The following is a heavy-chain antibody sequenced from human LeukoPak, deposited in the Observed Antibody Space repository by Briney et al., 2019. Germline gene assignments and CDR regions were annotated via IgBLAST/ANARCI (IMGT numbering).Heavy chain of an antibody. V-gene: IGHV4-59*01. Sequence: PSETLSLTCIVSGGSMNNFFWTWIRQTPGKRLEWIGYVYYSGSTKYNPSLERRVTISLDTPKNQFSLRLTSVTAADTAVYYCARGSEEVATISEAFDIWGQGTAVTVSS. D-gene: IGHD5-24*01. CDR2: VYYSGST. J-gene: IGHJ3*02. CDR3: ARGSEEVATISEAFDI. CDR1: GGSMNNFF.